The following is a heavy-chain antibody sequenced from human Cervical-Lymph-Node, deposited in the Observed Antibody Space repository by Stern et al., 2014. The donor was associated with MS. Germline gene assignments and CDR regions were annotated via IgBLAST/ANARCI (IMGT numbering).Heavy chain of an antibody. D-gene: IGHD5-12*01. CDR2: FYYTGST. CDR3: ARGATINDFDF. Sequence: QLQLQESGPGLVQPSQTVSLTCTVSGASVSRCGYYWSWIRQHHGEGLECLGYFYYTGSTYYNPSLKRRVTISLDPSKNRFSLRLSSVTAADTAVYFCARGATINDFDFWGQGTLVTVSS. CDR1: GASVSRCGYY. J-gene: IGHJ4*02. V-gene: IGHV4-31*03.